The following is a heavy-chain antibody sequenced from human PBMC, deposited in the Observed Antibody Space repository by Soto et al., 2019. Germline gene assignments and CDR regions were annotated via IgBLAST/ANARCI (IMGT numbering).Heavy chain of an antibody. J-gene: IGHJ6*02. CDR1: GLTVSSNY. CDR3: GSTLISGSYFYYYYGMDV. D-gene: IGHD1-26*01. CDR2: IYSGGST. Sequence: EVQLVETGGGLIQPGGSLRLSCAASGLTVSSNYMSWVRQAPGKGLEWVSVIYSGGSTYYADSVKGRFTISRDNSKNTLYLQMNSLRAEDTAVYYCGSTLISGSYFYYYYGMDVWGQGTTVTVSS. V-gene: IGHV3-53*02.